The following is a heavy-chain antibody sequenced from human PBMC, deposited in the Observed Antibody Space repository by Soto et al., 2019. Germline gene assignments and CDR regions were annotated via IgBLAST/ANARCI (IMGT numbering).Heavy chain of an antibody. CDR3: ASEARTRFCSGGSCYSGGWGY. V-gene: IGHV1-69*01. D-gene: IGHD2-15*01. Sequence: QVQLVQSGAEVKKPGSSVKVSCKASGGTFSSYAISWVRQAPGQGLEWMGGIIPIFGTANYAQKFQGRVTITADESTSTAYMELSSLRSEDTAVYYCASEARTRFCSGGSCYSGGWGYWGQGTMVTVSS. CDR1: GGTFSSYA. CDR2: IIPIFGTA. J-gene: IGHJ4*02.